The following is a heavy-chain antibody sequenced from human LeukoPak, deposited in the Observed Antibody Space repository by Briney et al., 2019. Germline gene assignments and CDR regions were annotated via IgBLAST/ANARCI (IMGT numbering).Heavy chain of an antibody. J-gene: IGHJ3*02. Sequence: PGGSLRLSCAASGFTVSSNYMSWVRQAPGKGLEWVSVICSGGSTYYADSVKGRFTISRDNSKNTLYLQMNSLRAEDTAVYYCARTPLKGGYYYDRAFDIWGQGTMVTVSS. CDR2: ICSGGST. V-gene: IGHV3-66*02. D-gene: IGHD3-22*01. CDR3: ARTPLKGGYYYDRAFDI. CDR1: GFTVSSNY.